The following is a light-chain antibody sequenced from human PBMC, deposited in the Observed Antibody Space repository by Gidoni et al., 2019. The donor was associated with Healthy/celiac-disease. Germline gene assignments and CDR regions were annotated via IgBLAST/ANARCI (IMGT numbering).Light chain of an antibody. V-gene: IGLV2-23*01. CDR1: SSDVGRYNL. CDR3: CSYAGSSTPYV. Sequence: QSALTQPASESGSPVQSITISCTGTSSDVGRYNLVSWSQQHPGKAPKLMIYEGSKRPSGVSNRFSGSKSGNTASLTISGLQAEDEADYYCCSYAGSSTPYVFGTGTKVTVL. J-gene: IGLJ1*01. CDR2: EGS.